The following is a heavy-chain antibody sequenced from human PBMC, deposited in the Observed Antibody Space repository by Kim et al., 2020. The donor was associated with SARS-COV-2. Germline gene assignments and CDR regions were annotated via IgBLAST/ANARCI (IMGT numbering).Heavy chain of an antibody. J-gene: IGHJ4*02. CDR2: IYSGGST. CDR1: GFTVSSNY. V-gene: IGHV3-66*01. D-gene: IGHD4-17*01. Sequence: GGSLRLSCAASGFTVSSNYMSWVRQAPGKGLEWVSVIYSGGSTYYADSVKGRFTISRDNSKNTLYLQMNSLRAEDTAVYYCAREPVTTLKGWGDYWGQGTLVTVSS. CDR3: AREPVTTLKGWGDY.